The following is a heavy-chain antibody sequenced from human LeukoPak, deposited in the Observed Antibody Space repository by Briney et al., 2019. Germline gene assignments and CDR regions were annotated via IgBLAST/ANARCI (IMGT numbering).Heavy chain of an antibody. CDR2: IYYSGST. CDR1: GGSISSSNYY. J-gene: IGHJ6*03. D-gene: IGHD7-27*01. Sequence: SETLSLTCTVSGGSISSSNYYWGWIRQPPGKGLEWIGSIYYSGSTYYSPSLKSRVTISVDTSKNQFSLKLSSVTAADTAVYYCARWGSSNYYYYMDVWGKGTTVTISS. V-gene: IGHV4-39*07. CDR3: ARWGSSNYYYYMDV.